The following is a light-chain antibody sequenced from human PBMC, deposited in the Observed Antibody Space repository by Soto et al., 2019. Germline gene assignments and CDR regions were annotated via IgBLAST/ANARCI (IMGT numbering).Light chain of an antibody. CDR3: SSYTSTNTVV. CDR2: DVT. V-gene: IGLV2-14*03. J-gene: IGLJ2*01. CDR1: SSDIGGYNF. Sequence: QSALTQPASVSGSPGQSITISCTGTSSDIGGYNFVSWYQQHPGKAPKLMFYDVTNRPSGVSNRFSGSKSGNTASLTISGRQAEDEAVYYCSSYTSTNTVVFGGGTKVTVL.